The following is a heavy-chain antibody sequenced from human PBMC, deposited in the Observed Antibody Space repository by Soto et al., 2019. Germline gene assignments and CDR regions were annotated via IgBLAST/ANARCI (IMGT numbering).Heavy chain of an antibody. CDR2: IYYSGST. Sequence: SETLSLTCTVSGGSISSYYWSWIRQPPGKGLEWIGYIYYSGSTNYNPSLKSRVTISVDTSKNQFSLKLSSVTAADTAVYYCAADYGDPDYYYYGMDVWGQGTTVTVSS. CDR1: GGSISSYY. CDR3: AADYGDPDYYYYGMDV. D-gene: IGHD4-17*01. J-gene: IGHJ6*02. V-gene: IGHV4-59*01.